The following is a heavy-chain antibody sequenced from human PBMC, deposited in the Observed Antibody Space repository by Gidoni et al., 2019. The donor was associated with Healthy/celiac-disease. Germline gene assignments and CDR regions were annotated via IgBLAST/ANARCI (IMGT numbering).Heavy chain of an antibody. Sequence: QVQLQESGPGLVKPSETLSLTCTVSGGSISSYYWSWIRQPPGKGLEWIGYIYYSGSTNYNPSLKSRVTISVDTSKNQFSLKLSSVTAADTAVYYCARGSGWPPLFDYWGQGTLVTVSS. D-gene: IGHD6-19*01. CDR3: ARGSGWPPLFDY. J-gene: IGHJ4*02. CDR1: GGSISSYY. CDR2: IYYSGST. V-gene: IGHV4-59*01.